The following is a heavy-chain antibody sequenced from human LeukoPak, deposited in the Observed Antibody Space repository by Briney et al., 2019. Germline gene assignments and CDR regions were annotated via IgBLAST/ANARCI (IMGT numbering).Heavy chain of an antibody. V-gene: IGHV4-34*01. CDR1: GGSFSGYY. D-gene: IGHD6-13*01. J-gene: IGHJ4*02. CDR3: ARASGIAAKIDY. CDR2: INHSGST. Sequence: SETLSLTCAVYGGSFSGYYWSWIRQPPGKGLEWIGEINHSGSTNYNPSLKSRVTISVDTSKNQFSLKLSSVTAADTAVYYCARASGIAAKIDYWGQGTLVTVSS.